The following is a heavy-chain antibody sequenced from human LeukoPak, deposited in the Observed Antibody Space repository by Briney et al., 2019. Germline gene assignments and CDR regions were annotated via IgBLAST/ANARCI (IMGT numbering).Heavy chain of an antibody. J-gene: IGHJ4*02. V-gene: IGHV4-59*08. D-gene: IGHD2-15*01. CDR3: ARHSETCSGGSCFLDYFDY. CDR1: GGSISNYY. Sequence: SETLSLTCTVSGGSISNYYWSWIRQPPGKGLEWIGYIYYSGSTNYNPSLKSRLTISVDTPKNHFSLRLTSVTPADTAVYYCARHSETCSGGSCFLDYFDYWGQGTLVTVSS. CDR2: IYYSGST.